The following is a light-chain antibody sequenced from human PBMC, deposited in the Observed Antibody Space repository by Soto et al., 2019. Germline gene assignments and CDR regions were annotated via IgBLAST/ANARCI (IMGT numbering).Light chain of an antibody. CDR2: EGN. CDR1: SNDVGTYNL. Sequence: QSVLTQPASVSGSPGQSITISCTGTSNDVGTYNLVSWYQQHPGKAPKVMIYEGNKRPSGVSDRFSASKSGNTASLTISGLQAEDEADFYCCSYAGSGTVVFGTGTKLTVL. CDR3: CSYAGSGTVV. J-gene: IGLJ1*01. V-gene: IGLV2-23*01.